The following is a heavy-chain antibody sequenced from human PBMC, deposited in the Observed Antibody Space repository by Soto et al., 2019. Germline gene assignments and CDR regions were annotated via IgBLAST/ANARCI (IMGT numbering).Heavy chain of an antibody. CDR3: AKGEKVPAAIQSYFDY. CDR2: ISYDGSNK. D-gene: IGHD2-2*01. V-gene: IGHV3-30*18. J-gene: IGHJ4*02. CDR1: GFTFISYG. Sequence: GGSLRLSCAASGFTFISYGMHWVRQAPGKGLEWVAVISYDGSNKYYADSVKGRFTISRDNSKNTLYLQMNSLRAEDTAVYYCAKGEKVPAAIQSYFDYWGQGTLVTVSS.